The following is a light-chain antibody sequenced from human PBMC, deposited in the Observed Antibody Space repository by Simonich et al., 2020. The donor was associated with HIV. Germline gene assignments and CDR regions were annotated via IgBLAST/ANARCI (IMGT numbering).Light chain of an antibody. V-gene: IGKV1-9*01. J-gene: IGKJ2*01. CDR3: QQLKSYPYT. Sequence: DIQMTQSPSSLSASVGDRVTITCRASQSISSYLNLYQQKPGKAPKLLIYAASSLQSGVPSRFSGSGSGTKFTLTISSLQPDDFATYYCQQLKSYPYTFGQGTKLDIK. CDR2: AAS. CDR1: QSISSY.